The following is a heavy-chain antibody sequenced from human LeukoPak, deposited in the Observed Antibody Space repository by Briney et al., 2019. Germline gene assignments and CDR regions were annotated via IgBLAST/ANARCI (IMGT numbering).Heavy chain of an antibody. CDR2: ICDSGRTI. CDR1: GFTFSDYY. Sequence: PGGSLRLSCAASGFTFSDYYMSWIRQAPGKGLEWISYICDSGRTIYYADSVKGRFTISRDNTKNSVYLQMNNLGAEDTAVYYCARDRLGDYDHSGYYDKWGQGTLVTVSS. D-gene: IGHD3-22*01. V-gene: IGHV3-11*01. J-gene: IGHJ4*02. CDR3: ARDRLGDYDHSGYYDK.